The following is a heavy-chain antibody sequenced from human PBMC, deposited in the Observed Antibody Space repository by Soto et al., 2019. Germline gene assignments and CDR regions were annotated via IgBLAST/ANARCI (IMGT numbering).Heavy chain of an antibody. V-gene: IGHV3-23*01. Sequence: GGSLRLSCVASGFTFSRHGLSWVRQAPGKGLEWVSTINPSGDRTFYADSVNGRFTISRDNSKNTVYLQMNSLSVGDTAVYLCAKVDVSTAGSFDYWGQGALVTVSS. CDR1: GFTFSRHG. J-gene: IGHJ4*02. CDR3: AKVDVSTAGSFDY. D-gene: IGHD6-13*01. CDR2: INPSGDRT.